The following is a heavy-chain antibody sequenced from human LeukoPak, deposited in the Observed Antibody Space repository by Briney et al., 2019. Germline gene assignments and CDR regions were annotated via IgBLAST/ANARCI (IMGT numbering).Heavy chain of an antibody. V-gene: IGHV3-48*04. D-gene: IGHD6-13*01. Sequence: VGSLRLSCAASGFTFTTYDMNWVRQAPGKGLEWVSYISGSSTTIYYADSVKGRFTISRDNAKNSLYLQMNSLRAEDTAVYYCTISSSRNHFDYWGQGTLVTVSS. CDR3: TISSSRNHFDY. CDR1: GFTFTTYD. J-gene: IGHJ4*02. CDR2: ISGSSTTI.